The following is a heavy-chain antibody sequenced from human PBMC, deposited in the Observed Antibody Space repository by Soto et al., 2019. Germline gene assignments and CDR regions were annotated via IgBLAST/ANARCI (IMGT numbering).Heavy chain of an antibody. V-gene: IGHV3-64*01. CDR1: GFTFSSYA. J-gene: IGHJ4*02. Sequence: GGSLRLSCAASGFTFSSYAMHWVRQAPGKGLEYVSAISSNGGSTYYANSVKGRFTISRDNSKNTLYLQMGSLRAEDMAVYYCARGGGSYYYFDYWGQGTLVTVSS. CDR2: ISSNGGST. D-gene: IGHD2-15*01. CDR3: ARGGGSYYYFDY.